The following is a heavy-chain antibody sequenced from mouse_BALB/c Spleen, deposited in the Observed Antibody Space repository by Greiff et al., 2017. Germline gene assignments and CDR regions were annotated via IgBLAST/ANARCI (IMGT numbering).Heavy chain of an antibody. CDR2: ISYSGST. J-gene: IGHJ3*01. CDR3: ARYGNYFAY. CDR1: GYSITSDYA. D-gene: IGHD2-1*01. V-gene: IGHV3-2*02. Sequence: EVQLVESGPGLVKPSQSLSLTCTVTGYSITSDYAWNWIRQFPGNQLEWMGYISYSGSTSYNPSLKSRISITRDTSKNQFFLQLNSVTTEDTATYYCARYGNYFAYWGQGTLVTVSA.